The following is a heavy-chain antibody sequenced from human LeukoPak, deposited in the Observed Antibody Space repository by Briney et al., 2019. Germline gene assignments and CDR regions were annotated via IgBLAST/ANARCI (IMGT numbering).Heavy chain of an antibody. V-gene: IGHV4-30-2*01. CDR1: GGSISSGGYY. CDR3: ARGIAAAGAEDGFDY. Sequence: SETLSLTCTVSGGSISSGGYYWSWIRQPPGKGLEWIGYIYHSGSTYYNPSLKSRVTISVDRSKNQFSLKLSSVTAADTAVYYCARGIAAAGAEDGFDYWGQGTLVTVSS. D-gene: IGHD6-13*01. CDR2: IYHSGST. J-gene: IGHJ4*02.